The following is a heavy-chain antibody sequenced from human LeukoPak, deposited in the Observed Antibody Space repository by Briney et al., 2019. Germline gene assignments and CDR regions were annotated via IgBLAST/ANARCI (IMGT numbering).Heavy chain of an antibody. J-gene: IGHJ6*02. CDR1: GFTFSSYA. CDR2: ISGSGGST. D-gene: IGHD3-3*01. Sequence: GGSLRLSCAASGFTFSSYAMSWVRQAPGKGLEWVSAISGSGGSTYYADSVKGRFTISRDNSKNTLYLQMNSLRAEDTAVYYCARDTYYDFWSGLLRAYGMDVWGQGTTVTVSS. V-gene: IGHV3-23*01. CDR3: ARDTYYDFWSGLLRAYGMDV.